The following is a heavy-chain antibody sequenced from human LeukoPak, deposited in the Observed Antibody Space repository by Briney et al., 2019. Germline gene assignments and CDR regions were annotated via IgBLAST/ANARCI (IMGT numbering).Heavy chain of an antibody. Sequence: GASVKVSCKASGYTFTKYGITWVRQAPGQGLEWMGWINPNTGDTKYAKMFQGRVTMTTGASISTAYMELSGLRSADTAIYFCVSAYDQWGQGTLVTVSS. CDR1: GYTFTKYG. V-gene: IGHV1-18*01. CDR3: VSAYDQ. J-gene: IGHJ5*02. CDR2: INPNTGDT.